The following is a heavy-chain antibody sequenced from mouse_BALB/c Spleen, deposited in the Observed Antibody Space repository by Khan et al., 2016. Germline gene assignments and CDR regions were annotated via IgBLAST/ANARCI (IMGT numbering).Heavy chain of an antibody. Sequence: XLQQSGAELAKPGASVKMSCKASGYTFTSYWMHWVKQRPGQGLEWIGYINPSTGYTEYNQKFKDKATLTADKSSSTAYMQLSSLTSEDSAVYYCARNYGSSSDYWGQGTTLTVSS. CDR1: GYTFTSYW. D-gene: IGHD1-1*01. CDR3: ARNYGSSSDY. J-gene: IGHJ2*01. CDR2: INPSTGYT. V-gene: IGHV1-7*01.